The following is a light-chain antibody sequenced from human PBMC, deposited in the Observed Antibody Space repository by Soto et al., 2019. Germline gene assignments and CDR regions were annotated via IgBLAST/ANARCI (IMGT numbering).Light chain of an antibody. CDR1: SSDVGGYSY. CDR3: CSYAGDYTYV. J-gene: IGLJ1*01. V-gene: IGLV2-11*01. CDR2: DVS. Sequence: QSALTQPRSVSGSPGQSVTISCTGTSSDVGGYSYVSWYQQHPGKAPKFMIYDVSKRPSGVPDRCSGSKSGNTASLTISGLQAEDEADYYCCSYAGDYTYVFGTGTKLTVL.